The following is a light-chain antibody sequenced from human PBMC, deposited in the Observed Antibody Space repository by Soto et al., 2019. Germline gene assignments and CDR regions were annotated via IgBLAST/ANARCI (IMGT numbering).Light chain of an antibody. Sequence: QSVLTQPPSVSGSPGQSVTISCTANSSDVGSYNRVSWYQQPPGTAPKLMIYEVTNRPSGVPDRFSGSKSGNTASLTISGLQAEDEADYYCALYTSSSTYVFGTGTKVT. CDR1: SSDVGSYNR. CDR2: EVT. CDR3: ALYTSSSTYV. V-gene: IGLV2-18*01. J-gene: IGLJ1*01.